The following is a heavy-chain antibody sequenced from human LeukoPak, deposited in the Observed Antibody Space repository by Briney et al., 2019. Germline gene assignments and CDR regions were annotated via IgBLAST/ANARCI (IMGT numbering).Heavy chain of an antibody. J-gene: IGHJ5*02. D-gene: IGHD3-3*01. CDR3: ARQAHYDFVTGLFDP. CDR2: IYYSGNT. Sequence: SETLSLTCTVSGGSISSSNYYWGWIRQPPGKGLEWIGSIYYSGNTYYNSSLKSRVTISVDTSKNHLSLKLSSVTAADTAVYYCARQAHYDFVTGLFDPWGQGTLVTVSS. CDR1: GGSISSSNYY. V-gene: IGHV4-39*01.